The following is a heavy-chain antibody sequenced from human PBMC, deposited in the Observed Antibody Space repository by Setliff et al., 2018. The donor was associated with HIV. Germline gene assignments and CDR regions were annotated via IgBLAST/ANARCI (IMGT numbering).Heavy chain of an antibody. Sequence: ASVKVSCKSSGGTFSSYSLSWVRQVPGQGLEWMGGIIPILGVANYAQKFQGRVTITADTSTNTAYMELNSLRSGDTAVYYCARDDHYYDMGSILSDWFFDLWDRGTLVTVSS. CDR1: GGTFSSYS. J-gene: IGHJ2*01. CDR2: IIPILGVA. D-gene: IGHD3-22*01. CDR3: ARDDHYYDMGSILSDWFFDL. V-gene: IGHV1-69*10.